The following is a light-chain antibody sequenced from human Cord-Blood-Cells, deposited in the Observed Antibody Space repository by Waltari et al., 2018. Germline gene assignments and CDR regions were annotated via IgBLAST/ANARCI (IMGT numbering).Light chain of an antibody. CDR3: QQYNSYSTT. CDR1: QSISSW. J-gene: IGKJ2*01. V-gene: IGKV1-5*01. CDR2: DAS. Sequence: DIQMTQSPSTLSASLGDTVTITCRASQSISSWLAWYQQKPGKAPKLLIYDASSLESGVPSRFSGSGSGTEFTLTISSLQPDDFATYYCQQYNSYSTTFGQGTKLEIK.